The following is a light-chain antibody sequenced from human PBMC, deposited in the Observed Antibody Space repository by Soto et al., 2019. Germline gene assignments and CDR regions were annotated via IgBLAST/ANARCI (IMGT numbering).Light chain of an antibody. V-gene: IGKV3-15*01. Sequence: EIVMTQSPATLSVSPGERVTLSCRARQSVGSNLAWYQQKPGQAPRLLIYGASTRATGIPARFSGSGSETEFTLTISSLQAEDSAVYFCQQYNNWPTWTFGQRTKV. CDR3: QQYNNWPTWT. J-gene: IGKJ1*01. CDR1: QSVGSN. CDR2: GAS.